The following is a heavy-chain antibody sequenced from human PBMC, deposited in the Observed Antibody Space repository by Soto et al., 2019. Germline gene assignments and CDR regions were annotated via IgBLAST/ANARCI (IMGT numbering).Heavy chain of an antibody. D-gene: IGHD6-19*01. CDR2: ISSSSSYI. CDR1: GFTFSSYS. CDR3: ARDQSFRIAVAGTAVGIDNSWYFDL. V-gene: IGHV3-21*01. Sequence: EVQLVESGGGLVKPGGSLRLSCAASGFTFSSYSMNWVRQAPGKGLEWVSSISSSSSYIYYADSVKGRFTISRDNAKNSLYLQMNSLRAEDTAVYYCARDQSFRIAVAGTAVGIDNSWYFDLWGRGTLVTVSS. J-gene: IGHJ2*01.